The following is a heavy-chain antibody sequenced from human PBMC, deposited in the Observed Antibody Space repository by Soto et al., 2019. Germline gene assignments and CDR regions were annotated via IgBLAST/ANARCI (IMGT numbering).Heavy chain of an antibody. V-gene: IGHV2-5*01. CDR2: IYWNDDK. D-gene: IGHD6-13*01. Sequence: QITLKESGPTLVKPTQTLTLTCTFSGFSLSTSGVGVGWIRQPPGKALEWLALIYWNDDKRYSPSLKSRLTITKDTSKNQVVLTMTNMDPVDTATYYCAHTGAMQQLEPPFDYWGQGTLVTVSS. CDR1: GFSLSTSGVG. J-gene: IGHJ4*02. CDR3: AHTGAMQQLEPPFDY.